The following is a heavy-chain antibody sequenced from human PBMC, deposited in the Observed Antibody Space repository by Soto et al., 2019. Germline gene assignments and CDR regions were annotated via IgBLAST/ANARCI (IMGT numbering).Heavy chain of an antibody. Sequence: ASVKVSCKASGYTFTSYDINWVRQATGQGLEWMGWMNPNSGNTGYAQKFQGRVTMTRNTSISTAYMELSSLRSEDTAVYYCERVNYYYDILTLDSANWFDPWGQGTLVTVSS. CDR3: ERVNYYYDILTLDSANWFDP. V-gene: IGHV1-8*01. CDR1: GYTFTSYD. J-gene: IGHJ5*02. CDR2: MNPNSGNT. D-gene: IGHD3-9*01.